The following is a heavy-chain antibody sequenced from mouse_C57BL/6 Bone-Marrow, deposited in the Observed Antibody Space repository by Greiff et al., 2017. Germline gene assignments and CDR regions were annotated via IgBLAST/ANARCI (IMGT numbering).Heavy chain of an antibody. D-gene: IGHD1-1*01. J-gene: IGHJ2*01. CDR2: IDPNSGGT. Sequence: QVQLQQPGAELVKPGASVKLSCKASGYTFTSYWMHWVKQRPGRGLEWIGRIDPNSGGTKYNEKFKSKATLTVDKSSSTAYLQLNSLTSDDSAVXYCARSPLIYYYGSSPLYVDYWGQGTTLTVSS. V-gene: IGHV1-72*01. CDR1: GYTFTSYW. CDR3: ARSPLIYYYGSSPLYVDY.